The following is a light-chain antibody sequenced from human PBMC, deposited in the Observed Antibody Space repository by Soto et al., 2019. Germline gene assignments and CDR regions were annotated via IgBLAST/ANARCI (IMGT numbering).Light chain of an antibody. V-gene: IGLV6-57*02. CDR1: SGSIASNY. CDR3: PSYDSSNQVV. J-gene: IGLJ2*01. CDR2: EDN. Sequence: NFMLTQPHSVSESPGKTVTISCTGSSGSIASNYVQWYQQRPGSAPTTVIYEDNQRPSGVPDRFSGSIDSSSNSASLTISGLKAEDEADYYCPSYDSSNQVVFGGGTKLTVL.